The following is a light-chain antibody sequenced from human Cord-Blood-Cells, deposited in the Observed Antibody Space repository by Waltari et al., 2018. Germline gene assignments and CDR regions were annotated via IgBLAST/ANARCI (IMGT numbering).Light chain of an antibody. CDR1: QSISSY. CDR3: QQSYSTPYT. V-gene: IGKV1-39*01. Sequence: DIQMTQSPSSLSASVGDRVTITCRASQSISSYLNWYQQKPGKAPKLLIYAASSLQSGVRSRVSGSGSGTDFTLTISSLQPEDVATYYCQQSYSTPYTFGQGTKLEVK. J-gene: IGKJ2*01. CDR2: AAS.